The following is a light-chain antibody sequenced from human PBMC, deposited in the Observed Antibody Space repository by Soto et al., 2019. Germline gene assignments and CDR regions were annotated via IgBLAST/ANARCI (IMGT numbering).Light chain of an antibody. J-gene: IGLJ3*02. Sequence: QSALTQPASVSGSPGQSITISCTGTSSDVGGYNYVSWYQQHPGKAPKLMIYDVTNRPSGVSNRFSGSKSSNTASLTISGLKDEDESDYYCSSYTSSSTPLVFGGGTKVTVL. V-gene: IGLV2-14*01. CDR2: DVT. CDR1: SSDVGGYNY. CDR3: SSYTSSSTPLV.